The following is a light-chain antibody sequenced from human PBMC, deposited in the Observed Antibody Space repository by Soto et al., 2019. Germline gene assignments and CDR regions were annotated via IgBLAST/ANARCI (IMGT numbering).Light chain of an antibody. CDR1: QTIYTY. J-gene: IGKJ5*01. V-gene: IGKV1-39*01. CDR2: AAS. CDR3: QQTYSIPIT. Sequence: DIQLTQSPSFLSASVGARVTITSRASQTIYTYLHWYQQKPGKAPKLLIYAASSLQSGVPSRFSGSGSGTDCTLTISSLHPEDVAFYYCQQTYSIPITFGQGTRLEIK.